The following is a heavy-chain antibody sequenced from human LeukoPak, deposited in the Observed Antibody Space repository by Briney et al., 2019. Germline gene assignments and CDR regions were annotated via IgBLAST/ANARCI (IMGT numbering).Heavy chain of an antibody. V-gene: IGHV3-48*04. J-gene: IGHJ4*02. CDR1: GFTFSLYS. Sequence: GGSLRLSCAASGFTFSLYSMNWVRQAPGKGLEWVSYISSSGSTIYYADSVKGRFTISRDNAKNSLYLQMNSLRAEDTAVYYCAREFGRWQYFDYWGQGTLVTVSS. CDR3: AREFGRWQYFDY. CDR2: ISSSGSTI. D-gene: IGHD3-16*01.